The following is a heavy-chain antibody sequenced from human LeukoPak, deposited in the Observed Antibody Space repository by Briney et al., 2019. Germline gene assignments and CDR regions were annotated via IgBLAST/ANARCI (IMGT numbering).Heavy chain of an antibody. CDR1: GFTFSSYT. D-gene: IGHD2-15*01. J-gene: IGHJ4*02. V-gene: IGHV3-21*01. CDR3: AILGYCSGGSCYEDY. Sequence: MSGGSLRLSCAASGFTFSSYTMNWVRLAPGKGLEWVSSISSSSSYIYYADSVKGRFTISRDNAKNSLYLQMNSLRAEDTAVYYCAILGYCSGGSCYEDYWGQGTLVTVSS. CDR2: ISSSSSYI.